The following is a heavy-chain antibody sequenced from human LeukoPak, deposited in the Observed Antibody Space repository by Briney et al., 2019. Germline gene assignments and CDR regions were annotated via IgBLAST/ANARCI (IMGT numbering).Heavy chain of an antibody. Sequence: SETLSLTCAVYGGSFSGYYWSWIRQPAGKGLEWIGRIYTSGSTNYNPSLKSRVTMSVDTSKNQFSLKLSSVTAADTAVYYCARGYTPIRGVIIIADYFDYWGQGTLVTVSS. D-gene: IGHD3-10*01. CDR2: IYTSGST. J-gene: IGHJ4*02. CDR3: ARGYTPIRGVIIIADYFDY. V-gene: IGHV4-59*10. CDR1: GGSFSGYY.